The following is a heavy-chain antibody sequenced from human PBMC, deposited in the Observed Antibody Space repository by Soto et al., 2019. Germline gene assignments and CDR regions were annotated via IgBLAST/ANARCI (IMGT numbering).Heavy chain of an antibody. CDR1: GGSVSRDSNF. J-gene: IGHJ4*02. D-gene: IGHD4-4*01. V-gene: IGHV4-61*01. Sequence: ASETLSLTCTVSGGSVSRDSNFWSWIRQPPGKGLEWIGYIYYSGPSRYNPSLESRVTISIDSSKNQVSLTLTSVTAADTAVYYCARGYSHYAHWGRGTLVTVSA. CDR2: IYYSGPS. CDR3: ARGYSHYAH.